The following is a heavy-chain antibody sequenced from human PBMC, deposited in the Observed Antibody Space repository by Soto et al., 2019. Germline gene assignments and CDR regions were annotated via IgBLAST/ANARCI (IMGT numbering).Heavy chain of an antibody. CDR3: AKDLFSGGSYPNWFDP. CDR2: ISYDGSNR. CDR1: GFSFSSYG. J-gene: IGHJ5*02. Sequence: QVQLVESGGGVVQPGRSLRLSCTASGFSFSSYGMHWVAQAPAKGREGVALISYDGSNRFYADSVKGRFTISRDNSKNTLYLQMNSLRAEDTAVYYCAKDLFSGGSYPNWFDPWGQGTLVTVSS. D-gene: IGHD1-26*01. V-gene: IGHV3-30*18.